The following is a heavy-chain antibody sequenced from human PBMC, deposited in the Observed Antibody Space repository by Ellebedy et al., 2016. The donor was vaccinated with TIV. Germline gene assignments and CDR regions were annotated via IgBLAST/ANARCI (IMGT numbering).Heavy chain of an antibody. CDR1: GGSISSFY. V-gene: IGHV4-59*01. Sequence: MPSETLSLTCTVSGGSISSFYWSWIRQPPGKGLEWIRYIYYSGSTKYNPSLKSRVTISVDTSKNQFSLKLSSATAADTAVYYCASGVDEYSSCFDYWGQGTLVTVSS. J-gene: IGHJ4*02. D-gene: IGHD2/OR15-2a*01. CDR3: ASGVDEYSSCFDY. CDR2: IYYSGST.